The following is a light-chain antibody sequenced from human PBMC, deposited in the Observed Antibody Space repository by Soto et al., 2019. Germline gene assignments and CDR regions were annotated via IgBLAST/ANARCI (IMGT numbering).Light chain of an antibody. CDR1: QSVSSSY. J-gene: IGKJ1*01. CDR2: GAS. CDR3: QQYYDWPWT. Sequence: EIVMTQSPATLSVSPGERATLSCSASQSVSSSYLAWYQQKPGQAPRLLIYGASSRATGIPDRFSGSGSGTDFTLTISRLEPEDFAVYYCQQYYDWPWTFGQGTKVDIK. V-gene: IGKV3-20*01.